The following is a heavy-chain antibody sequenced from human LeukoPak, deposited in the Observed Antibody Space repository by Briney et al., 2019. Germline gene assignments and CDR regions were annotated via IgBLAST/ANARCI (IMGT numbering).Heavy chain of an antibody. D-gene: IGHD1-26*01. Sequence: ASVKVSCKASGYTFTSYGISWVRQAPGQGLEWMGGIIPIFGTANYAQKFQGRVTITADESTSTAYMELSSLRSEDTAVYYCARGVGATLGRNAFDIWGQGTMVTVSS. CDR3: ARGVGATLGRNAFDI. J-gene: IGHJ3*02. V-gene: IGHV1-69*13. CDR1: GYTFTSYG. CDR2: IIPIFGTA.